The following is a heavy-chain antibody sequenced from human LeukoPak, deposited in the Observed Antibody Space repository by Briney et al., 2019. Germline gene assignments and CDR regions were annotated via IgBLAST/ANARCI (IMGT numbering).Heavy chain of an antibody. V-gene: IGHV4-4*07. Sequence: SETLSLTCTVSGGSISGYYWSWIRQPAGKGLESIGHISTSGSTNYNPSLKSRVTMSVDTSKNQFSLKLSSVTAADTAVYYCARVTGYMIEDYFDYWGQGTLVTVSS. CDR2: ISTSGST. CDR3: ARVTGYMIEDYFDY. J-gene: IGHJ4*02. D-gene: IGHD3-22*01. CDR1: GGSISGYY.